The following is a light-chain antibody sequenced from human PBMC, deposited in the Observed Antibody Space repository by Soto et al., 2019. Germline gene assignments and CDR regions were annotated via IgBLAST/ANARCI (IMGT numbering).Light chain of an antibody. CDR2: DVS. CDR1: DSDVGGYNY. Sequence: QSALTQPVSVSGSPGQSITISCTGTDSDVGGYNYVSWYQHHPGNAPKVMIYDVSNRPSGVSNRFSGSKSGNTASLIISGLQAEDEADYYCSSYTINGVGVFGGGTKLTVL. J-gene: IGLJ2*01. V-gene: IGLV2-14*03. CDR3: SSYTINGVGV.